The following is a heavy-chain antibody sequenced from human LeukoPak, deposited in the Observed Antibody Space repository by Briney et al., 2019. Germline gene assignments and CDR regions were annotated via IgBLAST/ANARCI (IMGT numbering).Heavy chain of an antibody. Sequence: ASVKLSCKASGYTFTGYNIHWVRQGPRQGLGWMGWIGSNSGGTRYAQKFQDRVTMTRDTSISTAYMELNSLRSDDTAVYYCARRPGRGSSPPYGMLLWGKGTTVFVSS. J-gene: IGHJ6*04. V-gene: IGHV1-2*02. CDR2: IGSNSGGT. CDR3: ARRPGRGSSPPYGMLL. D-gene: IGHD2-2*01. CDR1: GYTFTGYN.